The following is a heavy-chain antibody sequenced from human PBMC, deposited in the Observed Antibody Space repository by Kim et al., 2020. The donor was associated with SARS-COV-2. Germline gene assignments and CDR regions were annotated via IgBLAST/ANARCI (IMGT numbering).Heavy chain of an antibody. CDR2: IYYSGST. Sequence: SETLSLTCTVSGGSISSYYWSWIRQPPGKGLEWIGYIYYSGSTNYNPSLKSRVTISVDTSKNQFSLKLSSVTAADTAVYYCAREGKSIAAKVLDPWGQGTLVTVSS. CDR3: AREGKSIAAKVLDP. D-gene: IGHD6-6*01. CDR1: GGSISSYY. J-gene: IGHJ5*02. V-gene: IGHV4-59*13.